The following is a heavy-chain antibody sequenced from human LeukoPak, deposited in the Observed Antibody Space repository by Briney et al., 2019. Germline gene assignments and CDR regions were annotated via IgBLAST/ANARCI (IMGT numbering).Heavy chain of an antibody. J-gene: IGHJ4*02. CDR1: GFTFSSYG. V-gene: IGHV3-30*18. D-gene: IGHD1-26*01. Sequence: PGGSLRLSCAASGFTFSSYGMQWVRQAPGKGLEWVAVISYDGSNKYYADSVKGRFTISRDNSKNTLYLQMNSLRAEDTAVYYCAKDAEWELTPILGYWGQGTLVTVSS. CDR2: ISYDGSNK. CDR3: AKDAEWELTPILGY.